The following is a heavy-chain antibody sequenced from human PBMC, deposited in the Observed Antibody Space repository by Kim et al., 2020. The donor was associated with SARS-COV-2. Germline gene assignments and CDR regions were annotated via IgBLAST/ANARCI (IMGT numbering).Heavy chain of an antibody. CDR1: GYTFTSYA. J-gene: IGHJ5*02. V-gene: IGHV7-4-1*02. Sequence: ASVKVSCKASGYTFTSYAMNWVRQAPGQGLEWMGWINTNTGNPTYAQGCTGWLVFSLDTPVSTAYLQISSLKAEDTAVYYCARDSVPLLRYFDWLSKTNWFDPWGQGTLVTVSS. CDR3: ARDSVPLLRYFDWLSKTNWFDP. CDR2: INTNTGNP. D-gene: IGHD3-9*01.